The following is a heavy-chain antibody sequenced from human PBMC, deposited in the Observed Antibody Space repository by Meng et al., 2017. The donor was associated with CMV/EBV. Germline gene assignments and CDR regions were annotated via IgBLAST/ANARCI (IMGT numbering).Heavy chain of an antibody. V-gene: IGHV1-69*05. Sequence: SVKVSCKASGGTFSSYAISWVRQAPGQGLEWMGGIIPIFGTANYAQKFQGRVTITTDESTSTAYMELSSLRSEDTAVYYCASLFYDSSGWVAFDIWGQGTMVTVSS. D-gene: IGHD3-22*01. CDR3: ASLFYDSSGWVAFDI. J-gene: IGHJ3*02. CDR2: IIPIFGTA. CDR1: GGTFSSYA.